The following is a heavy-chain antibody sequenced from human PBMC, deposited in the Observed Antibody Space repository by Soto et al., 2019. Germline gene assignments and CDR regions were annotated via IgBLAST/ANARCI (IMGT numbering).Heavy chain of an antibody. J-gene: IGHJ4*02. Sequence: EVHLLESGGGLVQPGGSLRLACAASGFAFSDYGVSWVRQTPGKGLQWVSLITAGNGDTYYADSVKGRFTISRDNSKNTLYLQMNNLRVEDSALYYCVKALYIWGVTGDYWGQGALVTVAS. CDR1: GFAFSDYG. CDR3: VKALYIWGVTGDY. CDR2: ITAGNGDT. V-gene: IGHV3-23*01. D-gene: IGHD3-16*01.